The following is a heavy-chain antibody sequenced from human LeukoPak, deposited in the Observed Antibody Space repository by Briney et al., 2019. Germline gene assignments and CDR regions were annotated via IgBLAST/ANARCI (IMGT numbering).Heavy chain of an antibody. Sequence: SETLSLTCAVSGYSISSGYYWGWIRQPPGKGLEWIGYIYYSGSTNYNPSLKSRVTISVDTSKNQFSLKLSSVTAADTAVYYCARGVVELDYWGQGTLVTVSS. V-gene: IGHV4-61*01. J-gene: IGHJ4*02. CDR1: GYSISSGYY. CDR2: IYYSGST. CDR3: ARGVVELDY. D-gene: IGHD5-24*01.